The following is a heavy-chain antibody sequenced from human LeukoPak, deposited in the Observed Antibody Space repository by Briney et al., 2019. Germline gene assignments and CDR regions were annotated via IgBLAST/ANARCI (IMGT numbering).Heavy chain of an antibody. CDR2: IKSDGSTT. CDR1: GFTFSSHW. CDR3: ARDRSNYANWFDP. Sequence: GGSLRLSCAASGFTFSSHWMHWVRQAPGKGLVWVSRIKSDGSTTNYADSVKGRFTISRDNAKNTLYLQMNSLRAEDTAVYYCARDRSNYANWFDPWGQGTLVTVSS. J-gene: IGHJ5*02. V-gene: IGHV3-74*01. D-gene: IGHD4-4*01.